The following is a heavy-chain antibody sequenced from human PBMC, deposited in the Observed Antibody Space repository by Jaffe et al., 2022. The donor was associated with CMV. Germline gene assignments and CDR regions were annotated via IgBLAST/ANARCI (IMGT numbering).Heavy chain of an antibody. J-gene: IGHJ3*02. CDR1: GYTFTSYY. CDR2: INPSGGST. CDR3: ARAEYDSSGYYYIDAFDI. D-gene: IGHD3-22*01. Sequence: QVQLVQSGAEVKKPGASVKVSCKASGYTFTSYYMHWVRQAPGQGLEWMGIINPSGGSTSYAQKFQGRVTMTRDTSTSTVYMELSSLRSEDTAVYYCARAEYDSSGYYYIDAFDIWGQGTMVTVSS. V-gene: IGHV1-46*01.